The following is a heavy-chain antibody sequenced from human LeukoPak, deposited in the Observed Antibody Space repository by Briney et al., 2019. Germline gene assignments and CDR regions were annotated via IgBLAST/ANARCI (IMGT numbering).Heavy chain of an antibody. D-gene: IGHD3-10*01. CDR1: GYTFTSYD. Sequence: ASVKVSCKASGYTFTSYDINWVRQATGQGLEWMGWMNPNSGSTGYAQKFQGRVTMTRNTSISTAYMELSSLRSEDTAVYYCARWRHYGSLFDYWGQGTLVTVSS. CDR2: MNPNSGST. V-gene: IGHV1-8*01. CDR3: ARWRHYGSLFDY. J-gene: IGHJ4*02.